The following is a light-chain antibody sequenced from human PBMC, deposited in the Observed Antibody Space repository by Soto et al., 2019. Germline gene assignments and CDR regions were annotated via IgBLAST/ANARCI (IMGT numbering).Light chain of an antibody. CDR1: QSVSSSY. J-gene: IGKJ1*01. Sequence: IVFAQSPGTLSLSPGERATLSRRASQSVSSSYLAWYQQKPGQAPRLLIYGASSRATGIPDRFSGSGSGTDFTLTISRLEPEDFAVYYCQQYGSSPRTFGQGTKVDIK. CDR3: QQYGSSPRT. V-gene: IGKV3-20*01. CDR2: GAS.